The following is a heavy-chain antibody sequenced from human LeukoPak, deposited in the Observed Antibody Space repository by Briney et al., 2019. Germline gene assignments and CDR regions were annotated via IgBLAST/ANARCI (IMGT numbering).Heavy chain of an antibody. CDR2: VSVTGSNT. J-gene: IGHJ4*02. Sequence: RGSLRLSCAASGFSFSTFAMAWVRQAPGKGLEWVSAVSVTGSNTYYVDSVKGRFTISRDNSENTLYLQMNSLRAEDTAVYYCAKSRSNAYSLFDHWGQGTLVTVSS. CDR1: GFSFSTFA. D-gene: IGHD3-16*01. CDR3: AKSRSNAYSLFDH. V-gene: IGHV3-23*01.